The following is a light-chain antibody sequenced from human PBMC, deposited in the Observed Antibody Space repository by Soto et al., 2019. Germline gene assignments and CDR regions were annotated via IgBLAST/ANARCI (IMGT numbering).Light chain of an antibody. CDR3: QQYLSNPLT. Sequence: DIVMTQSPDSLPASLAERATINCKSSQSVLYSSNNKNYLAWYQQKPGQPPQLLIYWASTRESGVPDRFTGSGSGTDFTLTISRLQAEDVAVYYWQQYLSNPLTFGGGTKVEIK. CDR1: QSVLYSSNNKNY. CDR2: WAS. V-gene: IGKV4-1*01. J-gene: IGKJ4*01.